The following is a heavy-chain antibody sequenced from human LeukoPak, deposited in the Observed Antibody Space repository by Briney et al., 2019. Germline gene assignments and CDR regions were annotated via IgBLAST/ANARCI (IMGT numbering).Heavy chain of an antibody. Sequence: GGSLRLSCETSGFTLKNYWMSWLRRAPGKGLEWVSRSKYDGSTAMYAESVKGRFTISRDNARGTLYLQMNSLRVDDTAVYYCAKSDWFDPRGRGILVTVSS. J-gene: IGHJ5*02. CDR3: AKSDWFDP. CDR2: SKYDGSTA. V-gene: IGHV3-74*03. CDR1: GFTLKNYW.